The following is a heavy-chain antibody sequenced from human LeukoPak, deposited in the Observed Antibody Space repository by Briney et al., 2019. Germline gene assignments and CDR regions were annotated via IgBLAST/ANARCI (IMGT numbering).Heavy chain of an antibody. Sequence: PSETLSLTCTVSGGSISSNSYYWGWIRQPPGKGLEWIGSIYYGGTTYYNPSLKSRVTISVDTSKNQFSLKLSSVTAADTAVYYCARHYDILTGYYPLFDYWGQGTLVTVSS. J-gene: IGHJ4*02. CDR3: ARHYDILTGYYPLFDY. V-gene: IGHV4-39*07. CDR1: GGSISSNSYY. CDR2: IYYGGTT. D-gene: IGHD3-9*01.